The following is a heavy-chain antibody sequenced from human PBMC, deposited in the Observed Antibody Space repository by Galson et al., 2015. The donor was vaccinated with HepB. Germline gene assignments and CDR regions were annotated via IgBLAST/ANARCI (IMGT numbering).Heavy chain of an antibody. D-gene: IGHD6-6*01. CDR3: ARYSSSSYYYYGMDV. J-gene: IGHJ6*02. CDR1: GYTFTSYD. V-gene: IGHV1-8*01. CDR2: MNPNSGNT. Sequence: SVKVSCKASGYTFTSYDINWVRQATGQGLEWMGWMNPNSGNTGYAQKFQGRVTMTRNTSISTAYMELSSLRSEDTTVYYCARYSSSSYYYYGMDVWGQGTTVTVSS.